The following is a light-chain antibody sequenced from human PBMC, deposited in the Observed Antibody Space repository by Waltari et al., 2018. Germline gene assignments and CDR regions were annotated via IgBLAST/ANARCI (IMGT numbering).Light chain of an antibody. CDR3: QQSYSTPPILFT. J-gene: IGKJ3*01. V-gene: IGKV1-39*01. Sequence: DIQMTQSPSSLAASVGDRVTITCRAIQSISSYLNWYQQKPGKAPKLLIYAASSVQSGVPSSFSGSGSATDFTLTISSLQPEDFATYYCQQSYSTPPILFTFGPGTKVDIK. CDR1: QSISSY. CDR2: AAS.